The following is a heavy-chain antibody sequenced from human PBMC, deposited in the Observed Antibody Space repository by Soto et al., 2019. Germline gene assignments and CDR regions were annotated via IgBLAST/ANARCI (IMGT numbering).Heavy chain of an antibody. Sequence: SETLSLTCTVSGGSISSGDYYLSWIRQPPGKGLEWIGYIYYSGSTYYNPSLKSRVTISVDTSKNQFSLKLSSVTAADTAVYYCARSTVIPWYFDYWGQGTLFTVS. D-gene: IGHD4-4*01. V-gene: IGHV4-30-4*01. CDR1: GGSISSGDYY. CDR3: ARSTVIPWYFDY. CDR2: IYYSGST. J-gene: IGHJ4*02.